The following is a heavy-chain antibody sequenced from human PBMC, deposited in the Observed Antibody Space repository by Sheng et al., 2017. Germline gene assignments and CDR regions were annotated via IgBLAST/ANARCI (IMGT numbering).Heavy chain of an antibody. D-gene: IGHD3-16*01. V-gene: IGHV3-9*01. Sequence: EVQLVESGGGLVQPGRSLRLSCAASGFNFEDYAMHWVRQAPGKGLEWVSGITWNGGAINYADSMKGRFTISRDNAKNFLYLQMHSLRPEDTAFYYCVKDIGEVITPAGGFDFWGQGTLVTVSS. CDR2: ITWNGGAI. CDR1: GFNFEDYA. CDR3: VKDIGEVITPAGGFDF. J-gene: IGHJ4*02.